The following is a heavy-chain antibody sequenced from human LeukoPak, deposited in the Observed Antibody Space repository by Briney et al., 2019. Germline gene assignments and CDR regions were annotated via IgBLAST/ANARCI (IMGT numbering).Heavy chain of an antibody. J-gene: IGHJ4*02. CDR1: GFTFSDYY. Sequence: GGSLRLSCAASGFTFSDYYMSWIRQAPGKGLEWVSYISSSGSTIYYADSVKGRFTISRDNAKNSLYLQMNSLRAEDTAVYYCARHYYDSSGYMYYFDYWGQGTLDTVSS. V-gene: IGHV3-11*01. CDR3: ARHYYDSSGYMYYFDY. D-gene: IGHD3-22*01. CDR2: ISSSGSTI.